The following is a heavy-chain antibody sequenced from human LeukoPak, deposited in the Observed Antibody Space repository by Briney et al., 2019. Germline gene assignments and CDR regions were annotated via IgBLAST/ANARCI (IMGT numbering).Heavy chain of an antibody. D-gene: IGHD5-18*01. J-gene: IGHJ4*02. V-gene: IGHV1-2*02. Sequence: ASVKVSCKASGYTFTGYYLHWVRQAPGQGLEWMGWINPNSGGTNYAQKFQGRVTMTGDTSISTAYMELSRLSSDDTAIYYCAGRPDTAIVPIFDYWGQGTLVTVSS. CDR1: GYTFTGYY. CDR2: INPNSGGT. CDR3: AGRPDTAIVPIFDY.